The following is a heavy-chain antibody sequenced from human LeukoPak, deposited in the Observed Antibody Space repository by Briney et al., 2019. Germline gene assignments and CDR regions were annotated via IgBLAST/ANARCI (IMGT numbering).Heavy chain of an antibody. CDR2: VNPNSGGT. Sequence: ASVKVSCKASGNTFTGYYIHWVRQAPGQGLEWMGWVNPNSGGTNFGQNFQGRVTMTTDTSTSTAYMELRSLRSDDTAVYYCARDELAHDGMDVWGQGTTVTVSS. D-gene: IGHD3-10*01. CDR3: ARDELAHDGMDV. CDR1: GNTFTGYY. V-gene: IGHV1-2*02. J-gene: IGHJ6*02.